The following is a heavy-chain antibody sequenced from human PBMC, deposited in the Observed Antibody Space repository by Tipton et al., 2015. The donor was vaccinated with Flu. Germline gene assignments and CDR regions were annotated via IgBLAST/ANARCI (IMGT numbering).Heavy chain of an antibody. CDR1: GGSISSHY. J-gene: IGHJ4*02. CDR3: ARDLGSSGSFDY. Sequence: GLVKPSETLSLTCTVSGGSISSHYWSWIRQPPGKGLEWIGYIYYSGSISYNPSLKSRVTISVDTSKNQFSLKLSSVTAADTAVYYCARDLGSSGSFDYWGQGTLVTVSS. CDR2: IYYSGSI. V-gene: IGHV4-59*11. D-gene: IGHD6-13*01.